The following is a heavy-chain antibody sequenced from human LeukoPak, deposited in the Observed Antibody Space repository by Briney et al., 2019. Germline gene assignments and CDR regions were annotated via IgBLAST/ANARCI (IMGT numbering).Heavy chain of an antibody. CDR1: GFTFSSYA. D-gene: IGHD5-18*01. J-gene: IGHJ4*02. CDR2: ISGSGGST. Sequence: GGSLRLSCAASGFTFSSYAMSWVRQAPGKGREWVSAISGSGGSTYYADSVKGRFTISRDNSKNTLYLQMSSPRAEDTAVYYCAKPPPSGVQLWLVPGSYWGQGTLVTVSS. CDR3: AKPPPSGVQLWLVPGSY. V-gene: IGHV3-23*01.